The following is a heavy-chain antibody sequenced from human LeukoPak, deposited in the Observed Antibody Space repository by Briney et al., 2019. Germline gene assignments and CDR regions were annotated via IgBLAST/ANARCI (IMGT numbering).Heavy chain of an antibody. CDR1: GFTFSSYA. J-gene: IGHJ4*02. CDR2: ISYDGSNK. V-gene: IGHV3-30-3*02. CDR3: AKTVDQHYDILTGPLDY. D-gene: IGHD3-9*01. Sequence: GRSLRLSCAASGFTFSSYAMHWVRQAPGKGLEWVAVISYDGSNKYYADSVKGRFTISRDNSKNTLYLQINSLRAEDTAVYYCAKTVDQHYDILTGPLDYWGQGTLVTVSS.